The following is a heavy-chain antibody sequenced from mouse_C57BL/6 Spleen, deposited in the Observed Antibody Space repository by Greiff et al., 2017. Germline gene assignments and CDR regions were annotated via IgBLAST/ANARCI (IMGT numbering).Heavy chain of an antibody. D-gene: IGHD2-3*01. CDR1: GFTFTDYY. Sequence: EVQVVESGGGLVQPGGSLSLSCAASGFTFTDYYMSWVRQPPGKALEWLGFIRNKANGYTTEYSASVKGRFTISRDNSQSILYLQMNALRAEDSATYYCARYPLYDGYDYYAMDYWGQGTSVTVSS. CDR2: IRNKANGYTT. CDR3: ARYPLYDGYDYYAMDY. V-gene: IGHV7-3*01. J-gene: IGHJ4*01.